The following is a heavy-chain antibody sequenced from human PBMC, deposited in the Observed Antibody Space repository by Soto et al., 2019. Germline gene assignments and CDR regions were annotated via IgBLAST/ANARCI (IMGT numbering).Heavy chain of an antibody. D-gene: IGHD2-15*01. CDR3: AKGYCSGRSCFSGDY. J-gene: IGHJ4*02. Sequence: EVQLVQSGGGLLQPGGSLRLSCVASGFTFSDHYMDWVRQAPGKGLEWVGRTRNKANSYTTEYAASVKGRFTISRDDSKNSLYLQMNSLKTEDTAVYYCAKGYCSGRSCFSGDYWGQGTLVTVSS. CDR1: GFTFSDHY. CDR2: TRNKANSYTT. V-gene: IGHV3-72*01.